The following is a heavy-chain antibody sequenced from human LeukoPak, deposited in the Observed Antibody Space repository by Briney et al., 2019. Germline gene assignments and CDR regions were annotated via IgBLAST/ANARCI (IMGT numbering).Heavy chain of an antibody. CDR3: AKCLSGVYNWFDP. J-gene: IGHJ5*02. D-gene: IGHD3-10*01. CDR1: GFTFDDYA. V-gene: IGHV3-9*01. CDR2: ISWNSGSI. Sequence: GRSLRLSCAASGFTFDDYAMHWVRQAPGKGLEWVSGISWNSGSIGYADSVKGRFTISRDNSKNTLYLQMNSLRAEDTAVYYCAKCLSGVYNWFDPWGQGTLVTVSS.